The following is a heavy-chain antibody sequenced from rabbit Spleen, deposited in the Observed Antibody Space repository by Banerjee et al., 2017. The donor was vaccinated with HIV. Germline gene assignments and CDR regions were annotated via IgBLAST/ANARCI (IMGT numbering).Heavy chain of an antibody. Sequence: QSLEESGGDLVKPGASLTLTCTASGFSFSSSYWTCWVRQAPGKGLEWVACIDAGSSGSAYYASWVNGRFTISRTSSTTVTLQMTTLTAADTATYFCARDLTDVIGWNFGWWGPGTLVTVS. J-gene: IGHJ4*01. CDR2: IDAGSSGSA. CDR3: ARDLTDVIGWNFGW. D-gene: IGHD1-1*01. CDR1: GFSFSSSYW. V-gene: IGHV1S40*01.